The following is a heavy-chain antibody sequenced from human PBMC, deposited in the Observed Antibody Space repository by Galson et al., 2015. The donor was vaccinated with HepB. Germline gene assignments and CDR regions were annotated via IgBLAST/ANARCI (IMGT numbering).Heavy chain of an antibody. V-gene: IGHV1-3*01. CDR2: INAGNGNT. D-gene: IGHD6-13*01. CDR3: ARETRRAAAGLNWFDP. J-gene: IGHJ5*02. CDR1: GCTFTSYA. Sequence: SVKVSCKASGCTFTSYAMHWVRQAPGQRLEWMGWINAGNGNTKYSQKFQGRVTITRDTSASTAYMELSSLRSEDTAVYYRARETRRAAAGLNWFDPWGQGTLVTVSS.